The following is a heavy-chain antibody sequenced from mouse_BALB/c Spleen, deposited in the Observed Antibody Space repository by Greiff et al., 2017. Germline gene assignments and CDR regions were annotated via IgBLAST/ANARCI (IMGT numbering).Heavy chain of an antibody. D-gene: IGHD2-10*02. CDR3: ARAYGNYGFPWFAY. J-gene: IGHJ3*01. V-gene: IGHV5-9-4*01. CDR1: GFTFSSYA. Sequence: EVNVVESGGGLVKPGGSLKLSCAASGFTFSSYAMSWVRQSPEKRLEWVAEISSGGSYTYYPDTVTGRFTISRDNAKNTLYLEMSSLRSEDTAMYYCARAYGNYGFPWFAYWGQGTLVTVSA. CDR2: ISSGGSYT.